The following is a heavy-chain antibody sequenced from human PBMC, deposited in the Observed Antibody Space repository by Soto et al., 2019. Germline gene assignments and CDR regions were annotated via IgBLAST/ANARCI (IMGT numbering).Heavy chain of an antibody. CDR1: GGSISSSSYY. V-gene: IGHV4-39*01. CDR2: IYYSGST. CDR3: ARGPH. J-gene: IGHJ4*02. Sequence: SETLSLTCAISGGSISSSSYYWGWIRQPPGKGLEWIGSIYYSGSTYYNPSLKSRVTISVDTSKNQFSLKLSSVTAADTAVYYCARGPHWGQGTLVTVSS.